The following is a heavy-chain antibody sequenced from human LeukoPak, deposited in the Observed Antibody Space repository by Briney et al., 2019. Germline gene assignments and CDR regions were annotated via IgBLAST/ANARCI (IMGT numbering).Heavy chain of an antibody. D-gene: IGHD6-19*01. CDR1: GGSISSYY. CDR3: AVARYSSGWYVN. CDR2: IYYSGST. Sequence: SETLSLTCTVSGGSISSYYWSWIRQPPGKGLEWIGYIYYSGSTNYNPSLKSRVTISVDTSKNQFSLKLSSVTAADTAVYYCAVARYSSGWYVNWGQGTLVTVSS. V-gene: IGHV4-59*12. J-gene: IGHJ4*02.